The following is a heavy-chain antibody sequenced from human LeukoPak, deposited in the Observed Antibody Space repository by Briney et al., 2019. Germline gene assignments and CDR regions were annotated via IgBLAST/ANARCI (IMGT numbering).Heavy chain of an antibody. Sequence: GGSLRLSCAASGFTVSSNYMSWVRQAPGKGLEWVSVIYSGGSTYYADSVKGRFTISRDNSKNTLYLQMNSLRAEDTAVYYCARVRYGYAFDIWGQGTMVTVSS. J-gene: IGHJ3*02. CDR1: GFTVSSNY. CDR3: ARVRYGYAFDI. CDR2: IYSGGST. D-gene: IGHD5-18*01. V-gene: IGHV3-53*01.